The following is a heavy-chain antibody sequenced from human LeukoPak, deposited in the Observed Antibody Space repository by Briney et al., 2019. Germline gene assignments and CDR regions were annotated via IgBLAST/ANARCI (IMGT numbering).Heavy chain of an antibody. D-gene: IGHD6-19*01. CDR1: GFTFNSYG. V-gene: IGHV3-30*18. CDR3: AKDAGQWQNWNWFAP. CDR2: ISHDGSKT. Sequence: GGSRRLSCAVSGFTFNSYGMHWVRQAPGKGREGVAAISHDGSKTYYGDSVKGRLTISRDNSKNTLYLEMNSLRPEDTAMYYCAKDAGQWQNWNWFAPWGQGTLVIVSS. J-gene: IGHJ5*02.